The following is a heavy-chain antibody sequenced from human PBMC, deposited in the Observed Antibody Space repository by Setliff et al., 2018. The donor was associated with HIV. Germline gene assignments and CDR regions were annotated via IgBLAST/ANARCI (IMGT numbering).Heavy chain of an antibody. Sequence: PSETLSLTCTVSGGSISSGSYYWSWIRQPAGKGLEWIGSIYHSGSTYYNPSLKSRVTISVDASKNQFSLKLSSVTAADTAVYYCARVRRRDGYNFDYWGQGTLVTVSS. CDR3: ARVRRRDGYNFDY. D-gene: IGHD5-12*01. CDR2: IYHSGST. CDR1: GGSISSGSYY. J-gene: IGHJ4*02. V-gene: IGHV4-39*07.